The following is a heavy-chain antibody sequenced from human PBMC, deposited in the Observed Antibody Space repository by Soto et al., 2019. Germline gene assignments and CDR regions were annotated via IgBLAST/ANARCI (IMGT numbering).Heavy chain of an antibody. J-gene: IGHJ5*02. CDR1: GGSISSGNYY. CDR2: IYYSGST. Sequence: SETLSLTCTVSGGSISSGNYYWSWIRQHPGKGLEWIGYIYYSGSTYYNPSLKSRVIISVDTSKNQFSLKLSSVTAADTAVYFCARDITMVRGALRWFDPWGQGTLVTVSS. CDR3: ARDITMVRGALRWFDP. V-gene: IGHV4-31*03. D-gene: IGHD3-10*01.